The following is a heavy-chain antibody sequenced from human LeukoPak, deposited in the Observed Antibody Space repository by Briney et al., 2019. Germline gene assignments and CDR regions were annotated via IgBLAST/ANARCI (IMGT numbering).Heavy chain of an antibody. J-gene: IGHJ4*02. V-gene: IGHV4-34*01. Sequence: SETLSLTCAVYGGSFSEYYRRWIRQPPGKGLEWIGEINHSGSTNYIPSLKTRVTISLDTSKNQFSLKLSSVTAADTAVYYCASLFYCSGGSCYTTLGDYWGQGTLVTVSA. CDR2: INHSGST. CDR3: ASLFYCSGGSCYTTLGDY. D-gene: IGHD2-15*01. CDR1: GGSFSEYY.